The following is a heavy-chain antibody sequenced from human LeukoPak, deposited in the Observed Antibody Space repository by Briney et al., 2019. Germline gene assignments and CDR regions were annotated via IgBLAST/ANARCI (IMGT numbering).Heavy chain of an antibody. CDR2: INPNSGDT. J-gene: IGHJ5*02. CDR3: ARVPCLTTTCPPINWFDP. V-gene: IGHV1-2*02. D-gene: IGHD1-1*01. CDR1: GYTFTDYY. Sequence: ASVKVSSRASGYTFTDYYIHWVRQAPGQGLEWMGWINPNSGDTSYAQRFQGRVTMTRDTSISTAYMELSSLKSDDTAVYYCARVPCLTTTCPPINWFDPWGQGALVTVSS.